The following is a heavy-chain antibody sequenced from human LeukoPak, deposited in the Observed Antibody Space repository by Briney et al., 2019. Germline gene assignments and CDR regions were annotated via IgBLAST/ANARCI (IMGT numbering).Heavy chain of an antibody. CDR2: IIPIFGTA. D-gene: IGHD1-26*01. J-gene: IGHJ4*02. Sequence: SVKVSCKASGGTFSSYAISWVRLAPGQGLEWMGGIIPIFGTANYAQKFQGRVTITADESTSTAYMELSSLRSEDTAVYYCARGRGLGAFVIDYWGQGTLVTVSS. CDR1: GGTFSSYA. V-gene: IGHV1-69*13. CDR3: ARGRGLGAFVIDY.